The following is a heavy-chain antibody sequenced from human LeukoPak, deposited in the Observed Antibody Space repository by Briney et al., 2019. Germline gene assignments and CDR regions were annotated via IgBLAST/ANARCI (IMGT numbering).Heavy chain of an antibody. D-gene: IGHD3-16*01. V-gene: IGHV3-74*01. CDR3: IKEVQVRASASLGL. Sequence: GGSLRLSCAASGFSISGYWMHWVRQAAGEGLVWVSRMNSGGTTINYADSVKGRFTISRDNVDNTLHLQMNSLRVEDTAVYYCIKEVQVRASASLGLWGQGTLVTVSS. CDR1: GFSISGYW. J-gene: IGHJ4*01. CDR2: MNSGGTTI.